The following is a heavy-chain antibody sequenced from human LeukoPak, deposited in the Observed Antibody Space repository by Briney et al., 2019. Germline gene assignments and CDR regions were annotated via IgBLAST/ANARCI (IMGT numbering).Heavy chain of an antibody. D-gene: IGHD1-1*01. CDR1: GFTFSSYA. J-gene: IGHJ6*02. Sequence: PGGSLRLSCAASGFTFSSYAMSWVRQAPGKGLEWVSVISNSGGSTFYADSVKGRFTISRDNTKNTLYLQMNSLRVEDTAVYYCTRDTTCGMDVWGQGTTVTVSS. V-gene: IGHV3-23*01. CDR3: TRDTTCGMDV. CDR2: ISNSGGST.